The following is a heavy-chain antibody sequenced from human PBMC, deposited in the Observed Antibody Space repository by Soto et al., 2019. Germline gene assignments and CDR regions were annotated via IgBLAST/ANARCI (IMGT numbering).Heavy chain of an antibody. CDR3: ARVDDDVDIVPYGMDV. D-gene: IGHD5-12*01. J-gene: IGHJ6*02. CDR2: ISSSSSYT. V-gene: IGHV3-11*06. Sequence: GGSLRLSCAASGFTFSDYYMSWIRQAPGKGLEWVSYISSSSSYTNYADSVKGRFTISRDNAKNSLYLQMNSLRAEDTAVYYCARVDDDVDIVPYGMDVWGQGTRVTVSS. CDR1: GFTFSDYY.